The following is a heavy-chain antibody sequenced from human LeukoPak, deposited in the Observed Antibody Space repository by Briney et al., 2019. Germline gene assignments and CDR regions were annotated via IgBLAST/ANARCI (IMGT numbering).Heavy chain of an antibody. CDR3: AKLRDFFDSSGQFDY. Sequence: GGSLRLSXAASGFTFSSYAMSWVRQAPGKGLEWVSATSGSGDGTFYADSVKGRFTIPRDNSKNTLYLQMNSLRAEDTAIYYCAKLRDFFDSSGQFDYWGQGTLVTVSS. CDR2: TSGSGDGT. J-gene: IGHJ4*02. CDR1: GFTFSSYA. D-gene: IGHD3-22*01. V-gene: IGHV3-23*01.